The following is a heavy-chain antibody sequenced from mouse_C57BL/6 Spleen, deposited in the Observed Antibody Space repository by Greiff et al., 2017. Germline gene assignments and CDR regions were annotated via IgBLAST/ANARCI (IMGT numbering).Heavy chain of an antibody. D-gene: IGHD4-1*01. J-gene: IGHJ4*01. CDR2: IYPGSGST. CDR3: ARSQHAALGYAMDY. CDR1: GYTFTSYW. V-gene: IGHV1-55*01. Sequence: VQLQQPGAELVKPGASVKMSCKASGYTFTSYWITWVKQRPGQGLEWIGDIYPGSGSTNYNEKFKSKATLTVDTSSSTAYMQLSSLTSEDSAVYYCARSQHAALGYAMDYWGQGTSVTVSS.